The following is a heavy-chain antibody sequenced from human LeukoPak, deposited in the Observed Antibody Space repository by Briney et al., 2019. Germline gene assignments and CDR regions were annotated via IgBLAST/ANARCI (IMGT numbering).Heavy chain of an antibody. CDR3: ARGRPSGSNWFDP. V-gene: IGHV3-30*04. D-gene: IGHD6-19*01. Sequence: PGGSLRLSCAASGFTFSSYAMHWVRQAPGKGLEGVYVISYDGTNNYYADSVKGRFTISRDNSKNTLYLQMNSLRAEDTAVYYCARGRPSGSNWFDPWGQGTLVTVSS. CDR1: GFTFSSYA. CDR2: ISYDGTNN. J-gene: IGHJ5*02.